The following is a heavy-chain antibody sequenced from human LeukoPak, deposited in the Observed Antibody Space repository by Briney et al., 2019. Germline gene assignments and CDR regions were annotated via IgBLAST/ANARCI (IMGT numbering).Heavy chain of an antibody. Sequence: ASVKVSCKASGYTFTGYYMHWVRQAPRQGLEWMGWINPNSGGTNYAQKFQGRVTMTRDTSISTAYMELSRLRSDDTAVYYCARVAPLYCSGGSCYKNWFDPWGQGTLVTVSS. V-gene: IGHV1-2*02. CDR3: ARVAPLYCSGGSCYKNWFDP. J-gene: IGHJ5*02. D-gene: IGHD2-15*01. CDR1: GYTFTGYY. CDR2: INPNSGGT.